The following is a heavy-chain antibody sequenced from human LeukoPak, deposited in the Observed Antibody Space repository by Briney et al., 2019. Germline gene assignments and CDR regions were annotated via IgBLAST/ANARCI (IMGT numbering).Heavy chain of an antibody. CDR3: ARLGYSSSWYDAFDI. V-gene: IGHV4-34*01. D-gene: IGHD6-13*01. Sequence: SETPSLTCAVYGGSFSGYYWSWIRQPPGKGLEWIGEINHSGSTNYNPSLKSRVTISVDTSKNQFSLKLSSVTAADTAVYYCARLGYSSSWYDAFDIWGQGTMVTVSS. CDR1: GGSFSGYY. J-gene: IGHJ3*02. CDR2: INHSGST.